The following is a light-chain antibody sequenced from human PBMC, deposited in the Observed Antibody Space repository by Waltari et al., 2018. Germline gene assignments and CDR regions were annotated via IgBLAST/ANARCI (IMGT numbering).Light chain of an antibody. CDR2: RSN. V-gene: IGLV1-47*01. Sequence: QSVLPQPHSASGTPGQRVTISSSGSNSTIGSNYVYCYQQLPGTAPKLLIYRSNPRLSGVPDRFSASKSGTSASLAISGLRSEDEADYYCAAWDDSLSAWVFGGGTKLTVL. J-gene: IGLJ3*02. CDR3: AAWDDSLSAWV. CDR1: NSTIGSNY.